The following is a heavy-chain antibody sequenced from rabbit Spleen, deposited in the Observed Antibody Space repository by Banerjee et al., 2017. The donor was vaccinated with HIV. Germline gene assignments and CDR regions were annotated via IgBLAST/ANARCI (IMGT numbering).Heavy chain of an antibody. J-gene: IGHJ4*01. CDR1: GFDFSTNYW. CDR3: ARDLVTVIGWNFNL. Sequence: QSLEESGGDLVKPGASLTLTCTASGFDFSTNYWISWVRQAPGKGLEWIACINTVTGKTVYASWAKGRFIMSRTSSTTVFLQMTSLTAADTATYFCARDLVTVIGWNFNLWGQGTLVTVS. D-gene: IGHD5-1*01. CDR2: INTVTGKT. V-gene: IGHV1S40*01.